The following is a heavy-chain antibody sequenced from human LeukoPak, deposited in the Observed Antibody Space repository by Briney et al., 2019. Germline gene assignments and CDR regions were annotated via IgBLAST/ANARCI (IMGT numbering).Heavy chain of an antibody. Sequence: ASVKVSCKASGYTFATYTMNWVRQAPGQGLEWMGWINTNTGNPTYAQGFTGRFVFSLDNSVSTAYLQISSLKAEDTAVYYCARRWVTMLRVNYGMDVWGQGTTVTVSS. V-gene: IGHV7-4-1*02. CDR3: ARRWVTMLRVNYGMDV. CDR1: GYTFATYT. D-gene: IGHD3-10*01. J-gene: IGHJ6*02. CDR2: INTNTGNP.